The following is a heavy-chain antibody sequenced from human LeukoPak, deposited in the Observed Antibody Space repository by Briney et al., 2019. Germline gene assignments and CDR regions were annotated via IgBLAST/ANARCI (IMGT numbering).Heavy chain of an antibody. J-gene: IGHJ4*02. CDR3: ARDTYYDYVGRRSRPDY. CDR1: GYTFTGYY. V-gene: IGHV1-2*06. Sequence: ASVKVPCKASGYTFTGYYMHWVRQAPGQGLEWMGRINPNSGGTNYAQKFQGRVTMTRDTSISTAYMELSRLRCDDTAVHYRARDTYYDYVGRRSRPDYWGQGTLVTVSS. D-gene: IGHD3-16*01. CDR2: INPNSGGT.